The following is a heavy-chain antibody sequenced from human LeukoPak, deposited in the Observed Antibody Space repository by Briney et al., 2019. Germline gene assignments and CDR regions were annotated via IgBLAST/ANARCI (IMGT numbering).Heavy chain of an antibody. J-gene: IGHJ5*02. D-gene: IGHD1-26*01. CDR2: ISGSGGST. CDR3: AKDLVGATRFDP. Sequence: PGGSLRLSCAASGFTFSSYAMSWVRQAPGKGLEWVSAISGSGGSTYYADSVKGRFTISRDNSKNTLYLQMSSLRAEDTAVYYCAKDLVGATRFDPWGQGTLVTVSS. CDR1: GFTFSSYA. V-gene: IGHV3-23*01.